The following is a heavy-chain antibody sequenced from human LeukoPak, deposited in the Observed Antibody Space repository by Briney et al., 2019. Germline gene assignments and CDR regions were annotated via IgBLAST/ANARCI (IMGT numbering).Heavy chain of an antibody. Sequence: SVKVSCKASGGTFSSYAISWVRQAPGQGLEWMGGIIPIFGTANYAQKFQGRVTITADESTSTAYMELSSLRSEDTAVYYCAGEYSGSYPGHFDYWGQGTLVTVSS. D-gene: IGHD1-26*01. CDR1: GGTFSSYA. V-gene: IGHV1-69*01. J-gene: IGHJ4*02. CDR3: AGEYSGSYPGHFDY. CDR2: IIPIFGTA.